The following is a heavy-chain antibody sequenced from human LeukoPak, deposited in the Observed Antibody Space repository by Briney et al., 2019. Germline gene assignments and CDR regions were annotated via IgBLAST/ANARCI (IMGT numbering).Heavy chain of an antibody. J-gene: IGHJ5*02. CDR3: AREYCSSTSCYSTWFDP. CDR2: IKQDGSEK. Sequence: GGSLRLSCAASGFTFSNYWMAWVRQAPGKGLEWVANIKQDGSEKYYVDSVKGRFTISRDNAKSSLYLQMNSLRAEDTAVYYCAREYCSSTSCYSTWFDPWGQGTLVTVSS. CDR1: GFTFSNYW. D-gene: IGHD2-2*01. V-gene: IGHV3-7*01.